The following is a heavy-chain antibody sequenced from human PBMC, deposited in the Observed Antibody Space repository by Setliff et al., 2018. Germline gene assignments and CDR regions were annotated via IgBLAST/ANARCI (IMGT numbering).Heavy chain of an antibody. D-gene: IGHD6-19*01. V-gene: IGHV2-5*02. CDR1: GFSLTTNGVG. Sequence: SGPTLVNPTQALALTCSFSGFSLTTNGVGVGWIRQPPGKAPEWLAFIYWDDDKQYNPSLKNRLTVAKDTSNNQVVLTMSNMDPMDTATYYCAYREVGYGSGWNQGVLLYWGQGILVTVPQ. CDR3: AYREVGYGSGWNQGVLLY. J-gene: IGHJ4*02. CDR2: IYWDDDK.